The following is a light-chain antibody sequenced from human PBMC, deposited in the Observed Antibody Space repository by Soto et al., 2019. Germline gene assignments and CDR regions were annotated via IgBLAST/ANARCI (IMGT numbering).Light chain of an antibody. CDR3: CSYAGSSTVVV. J-gene: IGLJ2*01. Sequence: QSVLTQPASVSGSPGQSITISCTGTSSDVGSYNLVSWYQQHPGKAPKLMIYEGSKRPSGVSNRFSGSKSGNTASLTISGLQAEDEADYYCCSYAGSSTVVVFGGGTQLTV. V-gene: IGLV2-23*03. CDR2: EGS. CDR1: SSDVGSYNL.